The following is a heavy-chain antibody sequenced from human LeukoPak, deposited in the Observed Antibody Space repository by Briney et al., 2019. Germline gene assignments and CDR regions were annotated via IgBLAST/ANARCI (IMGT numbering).Heavy chain of an antibody. Sequence: GGSLRLSCAASGFSISTYWMHWVRQAPGKGLVWVSRINRDGGVIQYGDSVKGRFTISRDNAKNTLYLQLNSLRAEDTAVYYCVRELAVTGTYFDPWGQGTLVTVSS. V-gene: IGHV3-74*01. D-gene: IGHD6-19*01. J-gene: IGHJ5*02. CDR2: INRDGGVI. CDR1: GFSISTYW. CDR3: VRELAVTGTYFDP.